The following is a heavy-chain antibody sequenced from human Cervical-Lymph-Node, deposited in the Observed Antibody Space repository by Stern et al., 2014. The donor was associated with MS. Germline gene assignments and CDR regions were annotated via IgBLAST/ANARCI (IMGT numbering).Heavy chain of an antibody. CDR1: GFSLRTYG. Sequence: VQLVESGGGVVQPGRSLRLSCAASGFSLRTYGLHWVRQAPGTGLEWVAVIWNDGFTKYYADSVQGRFTVSRDISKNTLYLQMNSLRAEDTAVYYCARPVYNYGWFDPWGQGTLVIVSS. D-gene: IGHD1-20*01. CDR3: ARPVYNYGWFDP. CDR2: IWNDGFTK. V-gene: IGHV3-33*01. J-gene: IGHJ5*02.